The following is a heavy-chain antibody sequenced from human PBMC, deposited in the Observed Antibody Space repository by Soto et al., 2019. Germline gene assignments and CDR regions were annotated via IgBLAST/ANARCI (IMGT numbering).Heavy chain of an antibody. CDR1: GYSMKSGYI. Sequence: PSETLSLSCPVSGYSMKSGYIWCWFRRPPGQGLEGIGSRYSTGTTYYNPSLRRRVKMSVDTSKNQLSLVLRSVTAADPAVDYFETRATVLHPPCLDPWRQGTQAPVS. V-gene: IGHV4-38-2*01. CDR3: ETRATVLHPPCLDP. J-gene: IGHJ5*02. D-gene: IGHD3-10*01. CDR2: RYSTGTT.